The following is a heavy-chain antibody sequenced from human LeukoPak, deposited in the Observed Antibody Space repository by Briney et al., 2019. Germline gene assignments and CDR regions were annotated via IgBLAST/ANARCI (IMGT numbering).Heavy chain of an antibody. CDR2: ISAYNGNS. D-gene: IGHD6-6*01. CDR1: GYTFTSYG. Sequence: ASVKVSCKASGYTFTSYGISWVRQAPGQGLEWMGWISAYNGNSNYAQKLQGRVTMTRNTSVSTAYMELSSLRSEDTAVYYCARVWGSSSYGFWTGYYYYMDVWGKGTTVTVSS. CDR3: ARVWGSSSYGFWTGYYYYMDV. V-gene: IGHV1-18*01. J-gene: IGHJ6*03.